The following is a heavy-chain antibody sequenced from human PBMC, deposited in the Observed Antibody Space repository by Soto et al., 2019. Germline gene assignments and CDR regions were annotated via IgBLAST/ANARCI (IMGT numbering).Heavy chain of an antibody. CDR1: GFTFTSYS. V-gene: IGHV3-48*01. Sequence: GGSLRLSCTASGFTFTSYSINWVRQAPGQGLEWISYISSTSATIYYAESVRGRFTVSRDNAKNSVYLQMNSLRAEDTVLFFWARAKSLEYNWLDTWGKGTPVTVPS. CDR3: ARAKSLEYNWLDT. CDR2: ISSTSATI. J-gene: IGHJ5*02.